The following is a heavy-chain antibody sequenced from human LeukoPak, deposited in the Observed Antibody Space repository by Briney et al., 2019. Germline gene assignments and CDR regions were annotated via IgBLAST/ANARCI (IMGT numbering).Heavy chain of an antibody. Sequence: GGSLRLSCAASGFTFSSYWMHWVRQAPGKGLVWVSRINSDGSSTSYADSVKGRFTISRDNAKNTLYLQMNSLRAEDTAVYYCAGVSYSSSWYYYYGMDVWGQGTTVTVSS. CDR1: GFTFSSYW. CDR2: INSDGSST. V-gene: IGHV3-74*01. CDR3: AGVSYSSSWYYYYGMDV. J-gene: IGHJ6*02. D-gene: IGHD6-13*01.